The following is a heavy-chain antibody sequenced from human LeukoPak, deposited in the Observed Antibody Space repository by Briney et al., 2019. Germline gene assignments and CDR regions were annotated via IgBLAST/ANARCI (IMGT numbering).Heavy chain of an antibody. CDR3: ADYDFWSGYYLN. V-gene: IGHV1-69*05. CDR1: GGTFSSYA. D-gene: IGHD3-3*01. J-gene: IGHJ4*02. CDR2: IIPIFGTA. Sequence: SVKVSCKASGGTFSSYAISWVRQAPGQGLEWMGGIIPIFGTANYAQKFQGRVTITTDESTSTAYMELSSLRSEDTAVYYYADYDFWSGYYLNWGQGTLVTVSS.